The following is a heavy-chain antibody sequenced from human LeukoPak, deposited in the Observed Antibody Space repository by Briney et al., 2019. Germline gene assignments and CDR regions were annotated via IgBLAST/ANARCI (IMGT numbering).Heavy chain of an antibody. CDR3: ARGVGSAEPYLFDY. CDR2: IYYSGST. V-gene: IGHV4-30-4*08. J-gene: IGHJ4*02. CDR1: GGSISSGDYY. Sequence: SETLSLTCTVSGGSISSGDYYWSWIRQPPGKGLEWIGYIYYSGSTYYNPSLKSRVTISVDTSKNQFSLKLSSVTAADTAVYYCARGVGSAEPYLFDYWGQGTLVTVSS. D-gene: IGHD1-14*01.